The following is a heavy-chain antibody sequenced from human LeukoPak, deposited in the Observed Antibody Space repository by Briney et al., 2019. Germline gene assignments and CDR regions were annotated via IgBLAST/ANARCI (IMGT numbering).Heavy chain of an antibody. D-gene: IGHD1-26*01. J-gene: IGHJ4*02. Sequence: SETLSLTCTVSGGSISSYYRSWIRQPPGKGLEWIGYIYYSGSTNYNPSLKSRVTISVDTSKNQFSLKLSSVTAADTAVYYCARELTYADYWGQGTLVTVSS. V-gene: IGHV4-59*08. CDR2: IYYSGST. CDR1: GGSISSYY. CDR3: ARELTYADY.